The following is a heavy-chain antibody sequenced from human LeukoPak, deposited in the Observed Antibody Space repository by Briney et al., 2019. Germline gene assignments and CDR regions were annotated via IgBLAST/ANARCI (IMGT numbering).Heavy chain of an antibody. J-gene: IGHJ4*02. D-gene: IGHD4-23*01. CDR1: GFSLSTSGVG. V-gene: IGHV2-5*02. CDR2: IYWDDDE. CDR3: AHSCGGGNSAYFDY. Sequence: RKSGPTLVNPTQTLTLTCTFSGFSLSTSGVGVGWIRQPPGKALEWLAVIYWDDDERYSPPLKSRLTITKDTSKNQVILTMTNMDPVDTATYHCAHSCGGGNSAYFDYWGQGTLVTVSS.